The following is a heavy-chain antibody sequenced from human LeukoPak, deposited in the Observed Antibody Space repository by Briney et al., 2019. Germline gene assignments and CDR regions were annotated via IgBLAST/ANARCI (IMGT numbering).Heavy chain of an antibody. CDR3: AKVHTYRRDFDWLLSAFDY. V-gene: IGHV3-23*01. Sequence: GGSLRLSCAASGFTFSSYAMSWVRQAPGKGLEWVSAISGSGGSTYYADSVKGRFTISRDNSKNTLYLQMNSLRAEDTAVYYCAKVHTYRRDFDWLLSAFDYWGQGTLVTVSS. CDR1: GFTFSSYA. CDR2: ISGSGGST. D-gene: IGHD3-9*01. J-gene: IGHJ4*02.